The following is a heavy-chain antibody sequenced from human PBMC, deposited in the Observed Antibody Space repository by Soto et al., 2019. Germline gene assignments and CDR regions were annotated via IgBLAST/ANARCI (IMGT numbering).Heavy chain of an antibody. CDR2: IYPGDSDT. Sequence: PGESLKISCKGSGYSFTSHWIGWVRQMPGKGLEWMGIIYPGDSDTRYSPSFQGQVTISADKSISTAYLQWSSLKASDTAMYYCARPRSGSYYPDAFDIWGQGTMVTVSS. V-gene: IGHV5-51*01. D-gene: IGHD1-26*01. CDR3: ARPRSGSYYPDAFDI. J-gene: IGHJ3*02. CDR1: GYSFTSHW.